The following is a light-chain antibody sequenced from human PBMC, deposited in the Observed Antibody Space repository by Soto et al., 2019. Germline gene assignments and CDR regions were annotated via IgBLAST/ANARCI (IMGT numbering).Light chain of an antibody. CDR1: SSDVGGNNY. J-gene: IGLJ2*01. CDR3: ASSAGSNSLI. V-gene: IGLV2-8*01. CDR2: DVS. Sequence: QSALTQPPSASGSPGQSVTIPCTGTSSDVGGNNYVSWYQQHPGKAPKLMIYDVSKRPSGVPDRFSGSKSGNTASLTVSGLQAEDEADYYCASSAGSNSLIFGGGTKLTVL.